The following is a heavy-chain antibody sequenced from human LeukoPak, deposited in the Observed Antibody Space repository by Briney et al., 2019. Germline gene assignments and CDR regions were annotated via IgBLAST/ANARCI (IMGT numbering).Heavy chain of an antibody. CDR1: GYSINSGYY. J-gene: IGHJ4*02. CDR2: IYHSGTT. V-gene: IGHV4-38-2*02. D-gene: IGHD3-9*01. Sequence: SETLSLTCTVYGYSINSGYYWGWTRQPPGKGLEWFGTIYHSGTTSYNPSLKSQVTISVDTSKNQFSLKLSSVTAADTAVYYCARRVNYDILTGPSRYFDYWGQGTLVTVSS. CDR3: ARRVNYDILTGPSRYFDY.